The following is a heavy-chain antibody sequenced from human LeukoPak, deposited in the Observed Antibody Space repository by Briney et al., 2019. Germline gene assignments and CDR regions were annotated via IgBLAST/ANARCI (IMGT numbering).Heavy chain of an antibody. J-gene: IGHJ5*02. CDR3: AKKGYNRFDP. CDR1: GFTFSSYA. Sequence: GGSLRLSCAASGFTFSSYAMSWVRQAPGKGLEWVSTISGSGGSTYYADSVKGRFTISRENSKTTLYLQMNSPRAEDTAVYYCAKKGYNRFDPWGQGTLVTVSS. CDR2: ISGSGGST. D-gene: IGHD2-15*01. V-gene: IGHV3-23*01.